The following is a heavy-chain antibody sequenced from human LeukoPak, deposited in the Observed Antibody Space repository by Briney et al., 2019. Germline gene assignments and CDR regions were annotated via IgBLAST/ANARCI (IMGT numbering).Heavy chain of an antibody. Sequence: GGALRLSCAASGFTFSKYWMLWVRQAPGKGLESVSRINTDGTVTTYADAVKGRFTVSRDNADNTMFLQMNSVRDEDTAVYYCATKQWLAPPPDSWGQGTPVTVSS. D-gene: IGHD6-19*01. CDR2: INTDGTVT. CDR3: ATKQWLAPPPDS. J-gene: IGHJ4*02. V-gene: IGHV3-74*01. CDR1: GFTFSKYW.